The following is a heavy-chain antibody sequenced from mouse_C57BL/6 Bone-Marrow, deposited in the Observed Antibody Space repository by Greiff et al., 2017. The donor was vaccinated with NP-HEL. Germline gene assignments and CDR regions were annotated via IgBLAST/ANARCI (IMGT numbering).Heavy chain of an antibody. CDR2: ISGGGGNT. V-gene: IGHV5-9*01. CDR1: GFTFSSYT. D-gene: IGHD1-1*01. Sequence: EVKLMESGGGLVKPGGSLKLSCAASGFTFSSYTMSWVRQTPEKRLEWVATISGGGGNTYYPDSVKGRFTISRDNAKNTLYLQMSSLRSEDTALYYCARHIRSGFAYWGQGTLVTVSA. CDR3: ARHIRSGFAY. J-gene: IGHJ3*01.